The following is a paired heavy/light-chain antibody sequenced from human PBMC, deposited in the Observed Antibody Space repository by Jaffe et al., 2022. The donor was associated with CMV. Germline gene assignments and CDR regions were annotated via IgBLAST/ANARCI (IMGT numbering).Light chain of an antibody. V-gene: IGKV3-20*01. CDR2: GAS. J-gene: IGKJ2*01. Sequence: IVLTQSPGTLSLSPGERATLSCRASQSVSSNYLAWYQQKPAQAPRLLIYGASTRATGIPDRFGGSGSGTDFTLTISRLEPEDFAVYHCQQYGDSPHTFGQGTKVEI. CDR1: QSVSSNY. CDR3: QQYGDSPHT.
Heavy chain of an antibody. Sequence: QVQLQESGPRLVEPSETLSLTCRVSGGSIRNYYWNWIRQPPGKGLEWIGYAYFSESPRYDPSLKSRVTISVDTARSQFSLKLSSVTAADTAVYYCARGSWRTSFFDYWGQGILVTVSS. J-gene: IGHJ4*02. CDR1: GGSIRNYY. V-gene: IGHV4-59*01. D-gene: IGHD5-12*01. CDR3: ARGSWRTSFFDY. CDR2: AYFSESP.